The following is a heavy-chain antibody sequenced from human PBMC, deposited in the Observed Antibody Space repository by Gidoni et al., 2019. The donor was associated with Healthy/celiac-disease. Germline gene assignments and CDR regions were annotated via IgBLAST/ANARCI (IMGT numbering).Heavy chain of an antibody. CDR2: IGTASDP. J-gene: IGHJ6*02. Sequence: EVQLLESGGGLVQPGGSLRLPCAASGVPFSSYDMHWVRQATGKGLEWVSAIGTASDPYYPGSVKGRFTISRENAKNSLYLQMNSLRAGDTAVYYCARGSYSSSYYYYGMDVWGQGTTVTVSS. D-gene: IGHD6-6*01. CDR1: GVPFSSYD. V-gene: IGHV3-13*05. CDR3: ARGSYSSSYYYYGMDV.